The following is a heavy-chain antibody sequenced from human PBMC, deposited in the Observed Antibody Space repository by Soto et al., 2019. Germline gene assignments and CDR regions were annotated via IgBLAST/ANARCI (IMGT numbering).Heavy chain of an antibody. CDR2: INSDGSST. V-gene: IGHV3-74*01. CDR1: GFTFSSYW. J-gene: IGHJ2*01. Sequence: EVQLVESGGGLVQPGGSLRLSCAASGFTFSSYWMHWVRQAPGKGLVWVSRINSDGSSTSYADSVKGRFTISRDNAKNTRYRQMNSLRAEDTAVYYCARGGSLNWYFDLWGRGTLVTVSS. CDR3: ARGGSLNWYFDL. D-gene: IGHD1-26*01.